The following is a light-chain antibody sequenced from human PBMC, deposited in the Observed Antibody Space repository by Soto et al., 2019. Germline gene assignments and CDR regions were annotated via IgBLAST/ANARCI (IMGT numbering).Light chain of an antibody. CDR3: QQYNNWPPMA. Sequence: EIVMTQSPATLSVSPGERATLSCRASQSVSSNLAWYQQKPGQAPRLLIYGASTRATGIPARFSGSGSGTXXXXTIISLQSEDFAVYYCQQYNNWPPMAFGQGTKVEIK. V-gene: IGKV3-15*01. CDR2: GAS. CDR1: QSVSSN. J-gene: IGKJ1*01.